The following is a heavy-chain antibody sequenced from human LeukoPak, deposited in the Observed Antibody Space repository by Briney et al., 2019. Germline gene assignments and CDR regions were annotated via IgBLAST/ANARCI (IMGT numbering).Heavy chain of an antibody. V-gene: IGHV1-8*03. Sequence: ASVKVSCKASGYTVTSYDINWVRQATGQGLEWMGWMNPNSGNTGYAQKFQGRVTITRNTSISTAYMELSSLRSEDTAAYYCARGRITIFGVIGVYWGQGTLVTVSS. CDR2: MNPNSGNT. CDR3: ARGRITIFGVIGVY. CDR1: GYTVTSYD. D-gene: IGHD3-3*01. J-gene: IGHJ4*02.